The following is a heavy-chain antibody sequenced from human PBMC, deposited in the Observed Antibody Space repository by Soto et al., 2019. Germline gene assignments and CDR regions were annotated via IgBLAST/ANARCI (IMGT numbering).Heavy chain of an antibody. CDR1: GFTVSNMY. Sequence: GGSLRLSFAASGFTVSNMYMSWVRQAPGKGLEWVSVIYSDGTTYYEDSVKGRFTISRDSSKNTVFLQMHSLRAEDTAVYYCARVRAYYYTSGSYYEYFDYWSQGTLVTVPS. CDR2: IYSDGTT. D-gene: IGHD3-22*01. J-gene: IGHJ4*02. CDR3: ARVRAYYYTSGSYYEYFDY. V-gene: IGHV3-53*01.